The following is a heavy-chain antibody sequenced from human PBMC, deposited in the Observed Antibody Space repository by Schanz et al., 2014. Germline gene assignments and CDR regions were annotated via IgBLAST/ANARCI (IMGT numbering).Heavy chain of an antibody. V-gene: IGHV4-59*08. J-gene: IGHJ5*02. CDR3: AKFLYDDPS. Sequence: QVQLQESGPGLVKPSETLSLTCSVSGGDIGNYYWSWIRQPPGKGLEWIGYIHQSGGTNYNPSLKSRAPILVDPSKNKFSRRLTSLTAADTAVYYCAKFLYDDPSWGQGTLVTVSS. D-gene: IGHD3-3*01. CDR2: IHQSGGT. CDR1: GGDIGNYY.